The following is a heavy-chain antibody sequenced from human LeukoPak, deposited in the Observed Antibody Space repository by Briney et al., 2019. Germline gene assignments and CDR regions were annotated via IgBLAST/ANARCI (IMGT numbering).Heavy chain of an antibody. CDR2: IYYTGNT. V-gene: IGHV4-34*11. J-gene: IGHJ3*01. CDR1: GGSFSGYY. Sequence: PSETLSLTCAVYGGSFSGYYWSWIRQPPGKGLEWIGFIYYTGNTNSNPSLKSRVIISLETSKNQFSLKLNSVPAADTAVYFCAAGWGIDSFDFWGHGTMVIVSS. D-gene: IGHD6-19*01. CDR3: AAGWGIDSFDF.